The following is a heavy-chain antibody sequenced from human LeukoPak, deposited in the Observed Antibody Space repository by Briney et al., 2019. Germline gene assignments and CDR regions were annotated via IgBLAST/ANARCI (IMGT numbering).Heavy chain of an antibody. V-gene: IGHV3-30*18. J-gene: IGHJ6*02. D-gene: IGHD6-13*01. CDR1: GFTFSSYG. CDR2: ISYDGSNK. CDR3: AKDRYSSSWYLDYYYGMDV. Sequence: GGSLRLSCAASGFTFSSYGMHWVRQAPGKGLEWVAVISYDGSNKYYADSVKGRFTISRDNSKNTLYLQMNSLRAEETAVYYCAKDRYSSSWYLDYYYGMDVWGQGTTVTVSS.